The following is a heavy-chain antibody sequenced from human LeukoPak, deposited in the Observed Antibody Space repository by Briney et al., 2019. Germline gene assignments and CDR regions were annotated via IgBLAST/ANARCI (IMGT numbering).Heavy chain of an antibody. V-gene: IGHV3-7*01. CDR3: ARGHYYDFD. CDR1: RFTFSNFW. Sequence: PGGSLTLTCAASRFTFSNFWMNWVRQAPGKGLEWVANINQDGSEKYYVDSVKGRFTISRDNAKNSLYLQMNNLRGEDTAVYYCARGHYYDFDWGQGTLVTVSS. CDR2: INQDGSEK. J-gene: IGHJ4*02. D-gene: IGHD3-22*01.